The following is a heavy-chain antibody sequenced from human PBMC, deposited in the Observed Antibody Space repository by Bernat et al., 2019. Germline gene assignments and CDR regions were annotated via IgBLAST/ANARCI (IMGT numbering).Heavy chain of an antibody. CDR2: ISGGGDRT. CDR3: AKILSQVDYYWYGADV. V-gene: IGHV3-23*01. CDR1: GFTFSSYD. J-gene: IGHJ6*02. D-gene: IGHD2-15*01. Sequence: EVQLLESGEGLVQPGGSLRLSCAASGFTFSSYDMIWVRQAPGKGLEWVSGISGGGDRTYDADSVKGRFTISRDNSKNTLSLQMNSLRAEDTAVYYCAKILSQVDYYWYGADVWGQGTTVTVSS.